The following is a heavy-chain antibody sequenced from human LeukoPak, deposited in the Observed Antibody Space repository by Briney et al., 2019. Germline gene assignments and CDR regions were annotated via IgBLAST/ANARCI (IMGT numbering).Heavy chain of an antibody. CDR3: ARGGRYYDSSGYSYGWVDY. J-gene: IGHJ4*02. CDR2: IYYSGST. Sequence: SETLSLTCTVSGGSVSSGSYYWSWIRQPLGKGLEWIGYIYYSGSTNYNPSLKSRVTISVDTSKNQFSLKLSSVTAADTAVYYCARGGRYYDSSGYSYGWVDYWGQGTLVTVSS. V-gene: IGHV4-61*01. CDR1: GGSVSSGSYY. D-gene: IGHD3-22*01.